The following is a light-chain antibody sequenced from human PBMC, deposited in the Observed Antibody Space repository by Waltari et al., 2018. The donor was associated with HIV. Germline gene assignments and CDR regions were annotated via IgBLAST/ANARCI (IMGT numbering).Light chain of an antibody. Sequence: QSALTQPASVSGPPGQSITISCTGTSSTIGTYNLLSWHQQHPGKAPKTLIYEVSQRPSGVSNRFSGSKSGNTASLTISGLQAEDEADYYCCSYAGSSTLVFGGGTKVTVL. V-gene: IGLV2-23*02. J-gene: IGLJ3*02. CDR1: SSTIGTYNL. CDR3: CSYAGSSTLV. CDR2: EVS.